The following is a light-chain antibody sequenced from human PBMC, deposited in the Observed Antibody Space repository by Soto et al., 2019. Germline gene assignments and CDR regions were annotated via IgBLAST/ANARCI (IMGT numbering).Light chain of an antibody. CDR3: LQESNYPLT. J-gene: IGKJ4*01. V-gene: IGKV1-39*01. CDR1: QSITSY. CDR2: AAS. Sequence: DIQMTQSPSSLSASVGDRVTITCRASQSITSYLNWYQQKPGKAPQLLIYAASSLQSGVPSRFSGSGSGTDFTLTISSLQPEDFATYYCLQESNYPLTFGGGTKVEIK.